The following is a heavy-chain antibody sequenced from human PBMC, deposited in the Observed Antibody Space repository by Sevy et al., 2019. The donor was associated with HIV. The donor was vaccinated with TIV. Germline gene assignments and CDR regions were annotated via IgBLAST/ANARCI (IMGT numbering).Heavy chain of an antibody. J-gene: IGHJ6*03. CDR3: GKGGGGHYDPDEIGYYFYYYNMDV. Sequence: GGSLRLSCAVSGFSFDSYGMTWVRQAPGKGLEWVSGISGSGTRTYYADSVKGRFIISRDNSKNTLYLQMNSLRSEGTGIYYCGKGGGGHYDPDEIGYYFYYYNMDVWGKGTTVTVSS. CDR2: ISGSGTRT. CDR1: GFSFDSYG. V-gene: IGHV3-23*01. D-gene: IGHD3-22*01.